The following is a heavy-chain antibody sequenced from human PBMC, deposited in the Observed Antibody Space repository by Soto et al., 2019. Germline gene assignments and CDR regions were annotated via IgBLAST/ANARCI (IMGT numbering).Heavy chain of an antibody. Sequence: QVQLQQWGAGLLKPSETLSLTCAVYGGSFSGYYWSWIRQPPGKGLEWIGEINHSGSTNYNPSLKSRVTISVDTSKNQFSLKLSSVTAADTAVYYCARGPGATVTIDYWGQGTLDTVSS. J-gene: IGHJ4*02. D-gene: IGHD4-17*01. V-gene: IGHV4-34*01. CDR3: ARGPGATVTIDY. CDR2: INHSGST. CDR1: GGSFSGYY.